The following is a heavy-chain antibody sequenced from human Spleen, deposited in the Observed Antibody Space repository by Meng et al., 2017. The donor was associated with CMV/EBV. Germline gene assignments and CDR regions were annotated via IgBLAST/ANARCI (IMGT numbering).Heavy chain of an antibody. J-gene: IGHJ4*02. CDR2: ISWNSGSI. D-gene: IGHD3/OR15-3a*01. CDR1: GFTFDDYA. CDR3: ASMIFGVVRDY. Sequence: SLKISCAASGFTFDDYAMHWVRQAPGKGLEWVSGISWNSGSIGYADSVKGRFTISRDNAKNSLYLQMNSLRAEDTALYYCASMIFGVVRDYWGQGTLVTVSS. V-gene: IGHV3-9*01.